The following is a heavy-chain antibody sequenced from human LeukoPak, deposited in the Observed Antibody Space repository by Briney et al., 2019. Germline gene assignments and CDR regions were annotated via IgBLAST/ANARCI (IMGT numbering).Heavy chain of an antibody. CDR2: ISSSSTYT. V-gene: IGHV3-21*01. CDR3: ARGWQWLLN. Sequence: KAGGSLRLSCAASGFTFSSYSMNWVRQAPGRGLEWVSSISSSSTYTYYADSVKGRFTVSRDNAKNSLYLQMNSLRAEDTAVYYCARGWQWLLNWGQGTLVTVSS. J-gene: IGHJ4*02. CDR1: GFTFSSYS. D-gene: IGHD5-12*01.